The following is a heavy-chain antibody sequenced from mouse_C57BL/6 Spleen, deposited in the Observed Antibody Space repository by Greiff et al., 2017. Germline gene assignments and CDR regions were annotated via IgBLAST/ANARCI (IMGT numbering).Heavy chain of an antibody. CDR3: ARRGPSAMDY. Sequence: DVQLQESGPGLVKPSQSLSLTCSVTGYSITSGYYWNWIRQFPGNKLEWMGYISYDGSNNYNPSLKNRISITRDTSKNQFFLKLNSVTTEDTATYYCARRGPSAMDYWGQGTSVTVSS. D-gene: IGHD3-3*01. CDR1: GYSITSGYY. J-gene: IGHJ4*01. CDR2: ISYDGSN. V-gene: IGHV3-6*01.